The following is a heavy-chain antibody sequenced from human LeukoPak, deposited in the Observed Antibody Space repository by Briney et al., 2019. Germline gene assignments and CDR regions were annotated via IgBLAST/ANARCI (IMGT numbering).Heavy chain of an antibody. Sequence: SETLSLTCNVSGDSISGYYCIWIRQPPGKRLEWIGFMYYSGSTTYNPSLKSRLTMSVDTSKNSFSLRLGSVTTADTAVYYCARVGYSGYGAKDAFDIWGQGTMVTVSS. CDR1: GDSISGYY. J-gene: IGHJ3*02. CDR2: MYYSGST. V-gene: IGHV4-59*01. D-gene: IGHD5-12*01. CDR3: ARVGYSGYGAKDAFDI.